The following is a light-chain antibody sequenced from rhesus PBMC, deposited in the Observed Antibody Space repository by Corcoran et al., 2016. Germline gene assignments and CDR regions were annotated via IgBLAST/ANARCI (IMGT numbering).Light chain of an antibody. CDR3: QHGYGIPYS. J-gene: IGKJ2*01. CDR2: YAS. V-gene: IGKV1S15*01. CDR1: QDISKN. Sequence: DIQMTQSPSSLSASVGDTVTMTCRASQDISKNLVWYQQKPGKAPKLLLYYASTLQGGVPSRFSGSGFGTDFILTISSLQPEDFATYYCQHGYGIPYSFGQGTKVEIK.